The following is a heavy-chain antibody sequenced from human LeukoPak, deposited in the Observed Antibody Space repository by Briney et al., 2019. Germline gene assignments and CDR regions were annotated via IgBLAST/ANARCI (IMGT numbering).Heavy chain of an antibody. J-gene: IGHJ4*02. D-gene: IGHD3-22*01. CDR1: GFTFSSYS. V-gene: IGHV3-48*01. CDR3: AKETYYYDSSGYYGGTGFDY. Sequence: PGGSLRLSCAASGFTFSSYSMNWVRQVPGKGLEWVSYISSSSSTIYYADSVKGRFTISRDNSKNTLYLQMNSLRAEDTAVYYCAKETYYYDSSGYYGGTGFDYWGQGTLVTVSS. CDR2: ISSSSSTI.